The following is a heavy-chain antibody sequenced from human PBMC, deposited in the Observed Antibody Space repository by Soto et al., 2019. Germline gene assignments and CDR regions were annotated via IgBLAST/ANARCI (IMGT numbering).Heavy chain of an antibody. D-gene: IGHD1-26*01. Sequence: ASVKVSCKASGGTFSSYAISWVRQAPGQGLEWMGGIIPIFGTANYAQKFQGRVTITADESTSTAYMELSSLRSEDTAVYYCARDRPAYGIVGPRDACDIWGQGTMVTVSS. CDR1: GGTFSSYA. V-gene: IGHV1-69*13. CDR2: IIPIFGTA. CDR3: ARDRPAYGIVGPRDACDI. J-gene: IGHJ3*02.